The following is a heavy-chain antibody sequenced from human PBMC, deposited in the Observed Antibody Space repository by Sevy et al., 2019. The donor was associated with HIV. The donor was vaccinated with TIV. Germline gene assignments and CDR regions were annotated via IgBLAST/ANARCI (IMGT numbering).Heavy chain of an antibody. D-gene: IGHD3-3*01. CDR3: AREVYDFWSGYYTPYYYYGMDV. J-gene: IGHJ6*02. V-gene: IGHV3-33*01. CDR2: IWYDGSNK. Sequence: GGSLRLSCAASGFTFSSYGMHWVRQAPGKGLEWVAVIWYDGSNKYYADSVKGRFTISRDNSKNTLYLQMNNLRAEDTAVYYCAREVYDFWSGYYTPYYYYGMDVGGQGTRVTASS. CDR1: GFTFSSYG.